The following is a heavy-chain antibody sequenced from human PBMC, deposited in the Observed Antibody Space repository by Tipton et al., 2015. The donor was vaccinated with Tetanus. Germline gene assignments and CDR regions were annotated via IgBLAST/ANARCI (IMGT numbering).Heavy chain of an antibody. CDR3: ARDFRERSGTYYSYFCTMDV. D-gene: IGHD1-1*01. CDR1: GGSLNTFY. CDR2: VYSSGST. J-gene: IGHJ6*02. Sequence: TLSLTCTVSGGSLNTFYWNWIRQPAGKGLEWIGRVYSSGSTTYNPSLKSRVTMSIDASKNQFSLELTSVTAADTAVYYCARDFRERSGTYYSYFCTMDVWGQGTTVPVSS. V-gene: IGHV4-4*07.